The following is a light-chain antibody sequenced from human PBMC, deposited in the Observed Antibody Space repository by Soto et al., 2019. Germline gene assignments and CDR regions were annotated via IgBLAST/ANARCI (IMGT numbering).Light chain of an antibody. CDR1: NSNIGTNT. CDR3: AAWDDRLNGWV. J-gene: IGLJ3*02. V-gene: IGLV1-44*01. CDR2: TNN. Sequence: QSLLTQPPSASATPGQRVTISCSGSNSNIGTNTVNWYQQLPGTAPRLLIYTNNQRPSGVPQRFSGSKTGTSASLAIGGLQSEDEADYYCAAWDDRLNGWVFGGGTKLTVL.